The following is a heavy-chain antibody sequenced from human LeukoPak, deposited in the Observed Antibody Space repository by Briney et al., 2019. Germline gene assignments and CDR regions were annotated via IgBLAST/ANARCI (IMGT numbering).Heavy chain of an antibody. V-gene: IGHV4-38-2*02. Sequence: SETLSLTCTVSGYSISSGYYWGWIRQPPGKGLEWIGSIYHSGSTYYNPSLKSRVTISVDTSKNQFSLKLSSVTAADTAVYYCARGVDYGDPPFDYWGQGTLVTVSS. CDR2: IYHSGST. J-gene: IGHJ4*02. CDR3: ARGVDYGDPPFDY. D-gene: IGHD4-17*01. CDR1: GYSISSGYY.